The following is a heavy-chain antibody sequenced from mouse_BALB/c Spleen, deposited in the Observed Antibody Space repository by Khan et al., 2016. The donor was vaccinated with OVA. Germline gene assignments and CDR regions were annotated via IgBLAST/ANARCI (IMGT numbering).Heavy chain of an antibody. CDR1: GYSITSDYA. CDR3: AIYDGYYGFAY. V-gene: IGHV3-2*02. Sequence: EVKLLESGPGLVKPSQSLSLTCTVTGYSITSDYAWNWIRQFPGNKLEWMGYISYSGSTSYNPSLKSRISITRDKSKNQFFLQLNSVTTEDTATYYCAIYDGYYGFAYWGQGTLVTVSA. D-gene: IGHD2-3*01. J-gene: IGHJ3*01. CDR2: ISYSGST.